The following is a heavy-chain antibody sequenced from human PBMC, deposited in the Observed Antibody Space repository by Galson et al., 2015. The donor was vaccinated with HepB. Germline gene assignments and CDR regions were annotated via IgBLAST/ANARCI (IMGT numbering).Heavy chain of an antibody. J-gene: IGHJ4*02. CDR2: ISSSSSYI. CDR1: GFTFSSYS. CDR3: ARHYDFWSGYPVFDY. V-gene: IGHV3-21*01. D-gene: IGHD3-3*01. Sequence: SLRLSCAASGFTFSSYSMNWVRQTPGKGLEWVSSISSSSSYIYYADSVKGRFTISRDNAKNSLYLQMNSLRAEDTAVYYCARHYDFWSGYPVFDYWGQGTLVTVSS.